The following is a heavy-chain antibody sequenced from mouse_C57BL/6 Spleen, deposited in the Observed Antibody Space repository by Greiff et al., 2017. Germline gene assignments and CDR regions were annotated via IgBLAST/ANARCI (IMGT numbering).Heavy chain of an antibody. CDR2: IYPSDSET. D-gene: IGHD4-1*01. CDR3: ARSKLGRHYFDY. J-gene: IGHJ2*01. V-gene: IGHV1-61*01. Sequence: VQLQQPGAELVRPGSSVKLSCKASGYTFTSYWMDWVKQRPGQGLEWIGNIYPSDSETHYNQKFKDKATLTVDKSSSTAYMQLSSLTSEDSAVYYCARSKLGRHYFDYWGQGTTLTVSS. CDR1: GYTFTSYW.